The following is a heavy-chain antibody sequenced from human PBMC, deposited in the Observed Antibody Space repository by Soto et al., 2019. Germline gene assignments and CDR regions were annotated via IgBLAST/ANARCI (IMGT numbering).Heavy chain of an antibody. CDR1: GFYFRSYW. Sequence: GGSLRLSCAASGFYFRSYWMHWVRQAPGKGLVWVSRINSDGSSTNYADSVKGRFTISRDNAKNMLYLQMNSLRAEDTAVYYCAKTQWSWLEAFDVWGQGTMVTVSS. CDR2: INSDGSST. CDR3: AKTQWSWLEAFDV. J-gene: IGHJ3*01. D-gene: IGHD6-19*01. V-gene: IGHV3-74*01.